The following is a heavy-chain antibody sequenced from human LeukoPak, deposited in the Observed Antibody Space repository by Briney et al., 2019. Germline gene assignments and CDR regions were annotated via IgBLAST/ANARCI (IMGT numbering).Heavy chain of an antibody. CDR1: GFTFSSYW. Sequence: PGGSLRLSCAASGFTFSSYWMSWVRQAPGKGLEWVANIKQDGSEKYYVDSVKGRFTISRDNSKNTLYLQMNSLRAEDTAVYYCAREEGVRGSHRAFDIWGQGTMVTVSS. CDR2: IKQDGSEK. D-gene: IGHD5-12*01. CDR3: AREEGVRGSHRAFDI. V-gene: IGHV3-7*03. J-gene: IGHJ3*02.